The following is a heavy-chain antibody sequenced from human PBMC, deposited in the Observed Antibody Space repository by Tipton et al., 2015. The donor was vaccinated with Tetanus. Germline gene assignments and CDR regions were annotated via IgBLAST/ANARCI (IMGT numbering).Heavy chain of an antibody. D-gene: IGHD2-2*01. CDR3: ARVRGYCSSTTCSGIDY. J-gene: IGHJ4*02. CDR2: IKQDGGEK. Sequence: QLVQSGGGVVQPGRSLRLSCAASGFTFNTYWMTWVRQVPGKGLEWVANIKQDGGEKYCVDSVKGRFTISRDNARNSLYLQMNSLRAEDTAVYYCARVRGYCSSTTCSGIDYWGQGTLVTVSS. CDR1: GFTFNTYW. V-gene: IGHV3-7*01.